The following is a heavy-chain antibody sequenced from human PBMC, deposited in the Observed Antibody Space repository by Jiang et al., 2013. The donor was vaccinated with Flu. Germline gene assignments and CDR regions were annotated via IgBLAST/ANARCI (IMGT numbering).Heavy chain of an antibody. V-gene: IGHV4-30-4*01. D-gene: IGHD3-10*01. CDR1: GGSITNADSY. CDR2: IYYTGRT. CDR3: ARGTVWLGELL. Sequence: SGPGLVKPSQTLSLTCTVSGGSITNADSYWNWIRQPPGKGLEWLAYIYYTGRTWYNPSLEGRLTISVDTSKNEFSLNLLSVSASDTAVYYCARGTVWLGELLWGQGAPVTVSS. J-gene: IGHJ4*02.